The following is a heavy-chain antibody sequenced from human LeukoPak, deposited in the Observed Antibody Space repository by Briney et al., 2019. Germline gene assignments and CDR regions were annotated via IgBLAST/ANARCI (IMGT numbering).Heavy chain of an antibody. CDR2: IYYSGST. V-gene: IGHV4-39*07. J-gene: IGHJ6*03. CDR3: AREAVVPATMAYYYYYYYMDV. D-gene: IGHD2-2*01. Sequence: SETLSLTCTVSGGSISSSSYYWGWIRQPPGKGLEWIGSIYYSGSTYYNPSLKSRVTISVDTSKNQFSLKLSSVTAADTAVYYCAREAVVPATMAYYYYYYYMDVWGKGTMVTVSS. CDR1: GGSISSSSYY.